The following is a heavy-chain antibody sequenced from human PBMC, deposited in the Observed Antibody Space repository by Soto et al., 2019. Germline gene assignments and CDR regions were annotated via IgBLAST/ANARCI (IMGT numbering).Heavy chain of an antibody. J-gene: IGHJ4*02. V-gene: IGHV3-7*03. CDR2: IKQDGSEK. CDR3: AREWFPGYYDSSGYYFDY. CDR1: GFTFSSYR. D-gene: IGHD3-22*01. Sequence: PGGSLRLSCAASGFTFSSYRMSWVRQAPGKGLEWVANIKQDGSEKYYVDSVKGRFTISRDNAKNSLYLQMNSLRAEDTAVYYCAREWFPGYYDSSGYYFDYWGQGTLVTVSS.